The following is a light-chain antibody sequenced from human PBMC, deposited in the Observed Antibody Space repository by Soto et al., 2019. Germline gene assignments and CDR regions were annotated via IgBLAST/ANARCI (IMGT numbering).Light chain of an antibody. V-gene: IGKV1-39*01. Sequence: DIQMSQSPSSLSASVGDRVTITCRASQGISTYLIWYQQRQGKAPKLLIYAASNLVSVVPSRFRGSGSGTEFTLTISSLQPEDFATYYCQQSYRTPYTFGQGPKLETK. CDR2: AAS. CDR1: QGISTY. CDR3: QQSYRTPYT. J-gene: IGKJ2*01.